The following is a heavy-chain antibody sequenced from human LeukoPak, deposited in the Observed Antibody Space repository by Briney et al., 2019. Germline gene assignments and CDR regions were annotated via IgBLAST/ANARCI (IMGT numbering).Heavy chain of an antibody. CDR3: AKEGGIGITGTTHY. J-gene: IGHJ4*02. V-gene: IGHV3-23*01. D-gene: IGHD1-20*01. Sequence: GGSLRLSCAASGFTFSSYGMSWVRQAPGKGLEWVSAISGSGGSTYYADSVKGRFTISRGNSKNTLYLQMNSLRAEDTAVYYCAKEGGIGITGTTHYWGQETLVTVSS. CDR2: ISGSGGST. CDR1: GFTFSSYG.